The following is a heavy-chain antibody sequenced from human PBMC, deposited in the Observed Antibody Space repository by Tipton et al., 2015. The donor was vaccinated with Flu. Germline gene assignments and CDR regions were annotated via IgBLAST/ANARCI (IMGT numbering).Heavy chain of an antibody. CDR3: ASLTGDDY. J-gene: IGHJ4*02. CDR2: IRSKAYSYTT. CDR1: GFTSSDHY. Sequence: SLRLSCAASGFTSSDHYMDWVRQAPGKGLEWVGRIRSKAYSYTTEYAASVKGRFTISRDDSKNSLCLQLNSLRAEDTAVYYCASLTGDDYWGQGNLVTVSS. D-gene: IGHD7-27*01. V-gene: IGHV3-72*01.